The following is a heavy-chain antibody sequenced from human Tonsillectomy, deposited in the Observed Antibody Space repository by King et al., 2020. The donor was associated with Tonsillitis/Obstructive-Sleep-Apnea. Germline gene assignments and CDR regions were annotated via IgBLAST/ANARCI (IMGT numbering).Heavy chain of an antibody. J-gene: IGHJ4*02. Sequence: VQLVESGGGLVQPGGSLRISCAASGFTFSSYAMSWVRQAPGKGLEWVSAISGRGGSTYYADSVKGRLTISRDNSKNKLYLQMNSLRAKDTAVYYCAKISEKHRNKGGFDYWGQGTLVTVSS. CDR1: GFTFSSYA. V-gene: IGHV3-23*04. CDR3: AKISEKHRNKGGFDY. D-gene: IGHD1-14*01. CDR2: ISGRGGST.